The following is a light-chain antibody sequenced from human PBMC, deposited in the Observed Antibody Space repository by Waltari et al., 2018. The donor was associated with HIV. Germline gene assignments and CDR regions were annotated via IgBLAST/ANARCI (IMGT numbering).Light chain of an antibody. V-gene: IGLV2-23*02. Sequence: QSALTQPASVSGSPGQALPISLTGSRRDVGTFDYLSWYQQHPGTAPKLIISDVTERPSGISNRFSGSKSGTTASLTISGLQAEDEAEYFCCSFAGSNFVFGSGTKVTVL. J-gene: IGLJ1*01. CDR3: CSFAGSNFV. CDR1: RRDVGTFDY. CDR2: DVT.